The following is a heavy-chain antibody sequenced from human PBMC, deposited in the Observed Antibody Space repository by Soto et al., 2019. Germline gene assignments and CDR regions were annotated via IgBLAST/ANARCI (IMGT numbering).Heavy chain of an antibody. V-gene: IGHV1-69*02. CDR1: GGSFSSCI. J-gene: IGHJ6*02. Sequence: QVQLVQAGTEVKKPGASVKVSCKASGGSFSSCIVTWVRQAPGQCLEWMGRIIPVLGVEDYAEKFKCRVTITADKSTSTAYMELSSLRSEDTTLYYRAKSPTPGPATSSYYGMDVWGQGTTVTVSS. CDR3: AKSPTPGPATSSYYGMDV. CDR2: IIPVLGVE.